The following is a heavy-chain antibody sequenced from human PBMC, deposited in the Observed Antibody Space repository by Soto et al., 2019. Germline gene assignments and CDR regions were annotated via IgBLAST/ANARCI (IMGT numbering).Heavy chain of an antibody. CDR3: AKCSPRYSSGLKAYYFDY. CDR2: ISGSGGST. V-gene: IGHV3-23*01. Sequence: EVQLLESGGGLVQPGGSLRLSCAASGFTFSSYAMSWVRQSPGKGLEWVSTISGSGGSTYYADSVKDRFTISRDNSKNTLYLQVNSLRTEDTAVYYCAKCSPRYSSGLKAYYFDYWGQGTLVTVSS. D-gene: IGHD6-19*01. J-gene: IGHJ4*02. CDR1: GFTFSSYA.